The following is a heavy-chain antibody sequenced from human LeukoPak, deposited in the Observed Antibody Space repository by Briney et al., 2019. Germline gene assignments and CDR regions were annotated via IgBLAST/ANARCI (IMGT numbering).Heavy chain of an antibody. J-gene: IGHJ6*02. CDR1: SDSISSSRFY. Sequence: SETLSLTCTVSSDSISSSRFYGGWIRQPPGRGLEWIATISYSGSTYYNPSLRSRVTMSIDTSKNQFSLKLSSVTAADTAVYYCARDQVVLWLVPYYYYGMDVWGQGTTVTVSS. D-gene: IGHD6-19*01. CDR2: ISYSGST. V-gene: IGHV4-39*07. CDR3: ARDQVVLWLVPYYYYGMDV.